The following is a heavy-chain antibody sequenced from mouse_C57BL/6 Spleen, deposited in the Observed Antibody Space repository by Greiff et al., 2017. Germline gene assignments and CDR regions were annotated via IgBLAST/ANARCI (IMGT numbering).Heavy chain of an antibody. J-gene: IGHJ3*01. V-gene: IGHV14-4*01. CDR2: IDPENGDT. CDR1: GFNIKDDY. CDR3: TTGPFAY. Sequence: VQLKQSGAELVRPGASVKLSCTASGFNIKDDYMHWVKQRPEQGLEWIGWIDPENGDTEYASKFQGKATITADTSSNTAYLQLSSLTSEDTAVYYCTTGPFAYWGQGTLVTGSA.